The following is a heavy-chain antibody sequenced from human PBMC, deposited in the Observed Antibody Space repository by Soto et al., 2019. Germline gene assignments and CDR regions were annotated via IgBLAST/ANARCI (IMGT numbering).Heavy chain of an antibody. CDR3: ARGGSGWPFDY. CDR2: ISAYNGNT. J-gene: IGHJ4*02. V-gene: IGHV1-18*01. CDR1: GYTFTSYG. Sequence: ASVKVSCKASGYTFTSYGISWVRQAPGQGLEWMGWISAYNGNTNYAQKLQGRVTMTRDTSTSTAYMALTSLTFEDTAVYYCARGGSGWPFDYWGQGTLVTVSS. D-gene: IGHD6-19*01.